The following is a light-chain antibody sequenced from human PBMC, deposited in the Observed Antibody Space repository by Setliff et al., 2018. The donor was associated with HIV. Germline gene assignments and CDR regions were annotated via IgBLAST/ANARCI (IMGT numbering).Light chain of an antibody. V-gene: IGLV1-44*01. J-gene: IGLJ1*01. CDR2: SNN. CDR1: RSNIGSNT. Sequence: QSVLAQPPSASGTPGQRVTIFCSGCRSNIGSNTVNWYQQLPGTAPKLLIYSNNQRPSGVPDRFSGSKSGTSASLAISGLQSEDEADYYCAAWDDSLNVLFGTGTKVTVL. CDR3: AAWDDSLNVL.